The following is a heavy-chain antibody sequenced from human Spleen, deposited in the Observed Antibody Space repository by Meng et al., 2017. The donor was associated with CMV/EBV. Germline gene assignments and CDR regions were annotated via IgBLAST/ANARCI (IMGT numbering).Heavy chain of an antibody. CDR3: ARVVLLWFGESFDY. V-gene: IGHV4-34*01. D-gene: IGHD3-10*01. Sequence: LHQWGAGLLKPSETLSLTCAGYGGSFSGYYGRWIRQPPGKGLEWIGEINHSGSTNYNPSLKSRVTISVDTSKNQFSLKLSSVTAADTAVYYCARVVLLWFGESFDYWGQGTLVTVSS. CDR2: INHSGST. CDR1: GGSFSGYY. J-gene: IGHJ4*02.